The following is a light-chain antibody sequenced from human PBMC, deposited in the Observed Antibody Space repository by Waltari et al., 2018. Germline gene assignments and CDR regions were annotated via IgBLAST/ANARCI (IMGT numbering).Light chain of an antibody. J-gene: IGKJ5*01. Sequence: DIQMTQSPSSVSASVGDRVTITCRASLNIRTWVTWYQQKPGKAPKLLIYAASSLHSGVPSRFSGCGSGTDFTLTISSLQPEDFATYYCQQGNSFPLTFGQGTRLEIK. CDR3: QQGNSFPLT. CDR2: AAS. CDR1: LNIRTW. V-gene: IGKV1-12*01.